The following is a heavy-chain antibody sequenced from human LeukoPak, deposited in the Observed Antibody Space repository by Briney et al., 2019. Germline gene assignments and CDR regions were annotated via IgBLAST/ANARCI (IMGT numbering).Heavy chain of an antibody. Sequence: GGSLRLSCAASGFTFSSYAMHRVRQAPGKGLEYVSAISSNGGSTYYANSVKGRFTISRDNSKNTLYLQMGSLRAEDMAVYYCARGRPIVVVPSATYFDYWGQGTLVTVSS. CDR2: ISSNGGST. CDR3: ARGRPIVVVPSATYFDY. D-gene: IGHD2-2*01. CDR1: GFTFSSYA. V-gene: IGHV3-64*01. J-gene: IGHJ4*02.